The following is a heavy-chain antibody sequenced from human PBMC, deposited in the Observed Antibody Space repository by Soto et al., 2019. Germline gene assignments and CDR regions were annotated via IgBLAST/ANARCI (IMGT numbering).Heavy chain of an antibody. Sequence: QVQLVQSGAEVKKPGASVKVSCKASGYTFTSYYMHWVRRAPGQGLEWMGIINPSGGSTSYAQKFQGRVTMTRDTSTSTVYMELSSLRSEDTAVYYCARDWSRYSSSFRFDPWGQGTLVTVSS. J-gene: IGHJ5*02. CDR2: INPSGGST. CDR3: ARDWSRYSSSFRFDP. D-gene: IGHD6-13*01. CDR1: GYTFTSYY. V-gene: IGHV1-46*01.